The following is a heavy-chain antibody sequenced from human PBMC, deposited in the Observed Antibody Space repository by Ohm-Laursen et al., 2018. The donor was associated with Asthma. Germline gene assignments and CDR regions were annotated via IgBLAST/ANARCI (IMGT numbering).Heavy chain of an antibody. J-gene: IGHJ5*02. CDR2: IYYSGST. V-gene: IGHV4-39*01. D-gene: IGHD2-15*01. Sequence: SDTLSLTCTVSGGSISSSSYYWGWIRQPPGKGLEWIGSIYYSGSTYYNPSLKSRVTISVDTSKNQFSLKLSSVTAADTAVYYCARHLPNDIVVVVAATSWFDPWGQGTLVTVSS. CDR3: ARHLPNDIVVVVAATSWFDP. CDR1: GGSISSSSYY.